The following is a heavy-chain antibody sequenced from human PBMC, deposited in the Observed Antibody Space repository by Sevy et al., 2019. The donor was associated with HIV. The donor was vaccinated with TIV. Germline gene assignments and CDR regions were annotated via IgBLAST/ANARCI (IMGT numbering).Heavy chain of an antibody. CDR2: INPSDGGT. CDR1: GYTITRYY. J-gene: IGHJ4*02. CDR3: ASYTTGSRGDY. D-gene: IGHD3-16*01. Sequence: ASVKVSCKASGYTITRYYMHWVRQAPGQGLEWMGIINPSDGGTTYAQKFQGRVLRTSDTSTSTVYMELSSLRFDDTAVYYCASYTTGSRGDYWGQGTLVTVSS. V-gene: IGHV1-46*01.